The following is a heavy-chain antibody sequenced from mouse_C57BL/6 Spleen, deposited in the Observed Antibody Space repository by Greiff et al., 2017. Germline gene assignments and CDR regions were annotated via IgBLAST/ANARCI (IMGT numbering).Heavy chain of an antibody. V-gene: IGHV1-19*01. J-gene: IGHJ2*01. D-gene: IGHD1-1*01. CDR1: GYTFTDYY. Sequence: VHVKQSGPVLVKPGASVKMSCKASGYTFTDYYMNWVKQSPGKSLEWIGVINPYNGGTSYNQKFKGKATLTVDKSSSTAYMELNSLTSEDSAVYYCARAVYGSSFDYWGQGTTLTVSS. CDR3: ARAVYGSSFDY. CDR2: INPYNGGT.